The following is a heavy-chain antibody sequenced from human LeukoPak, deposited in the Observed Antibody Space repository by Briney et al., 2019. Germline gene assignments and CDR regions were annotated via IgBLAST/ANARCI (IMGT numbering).Heavy chain of an antibody. V-gene: IGHV3-30*03. D-gene: IGHD4-17*01. CDR2: ISYDGSNK. Sequence: GGSLRLSCAASGFTFSSYGMHWVRQAPGKGLEWVAVISYDGSNKYYADSVKGRFTISRDNSKNTLYLQMNSLRAEDTAVYYCARATVTRWFDPWGQGTLVTVSS. CDR1: GFTFSSYG. J-gene: IGHJ5*02. CDR3: ARATVTRWFDP.